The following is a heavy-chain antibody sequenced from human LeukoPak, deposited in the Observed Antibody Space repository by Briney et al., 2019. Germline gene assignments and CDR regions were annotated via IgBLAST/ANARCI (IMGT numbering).Heavy chain of an antibody. CDR3: AREDYDTSGYYRPY. D-gene: IGHD3-22*01. J-gene: IGHJ4*02. V-gene: IGHV4-38-2*02. CDR2: IYHSGRT. CDR1: GYSISSGYY. Sequence: SETLSLTCGVSGYSISSGYYWGWIRQPPGKGLEWIGSIYHSGRTYYNSSLKSRVTISVDTSKNQFSLKLNSVTAADTAVYYRAREDYDTSGYYRPYWGQGTLVTVAS.